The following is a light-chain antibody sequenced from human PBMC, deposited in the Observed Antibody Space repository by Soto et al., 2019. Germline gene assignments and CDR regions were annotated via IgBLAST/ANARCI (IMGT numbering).Light chain of an antibody. V-gene: IGKV3-15*01. CDR2: SAS. CDR3: QQYNNWPPWT. CDR1: QSVSSN. J-gene: IGKJ1*01. Sequence: EIVTTQSPATLSVSPGESATLSCRASQSVSSNLAWYQQKPGQAPRLLIYSASTRATGIPARFSGSGSGTEFALTISSLQSEDFAVYYCQQYNNWPPWTFGQGTKVDIK.